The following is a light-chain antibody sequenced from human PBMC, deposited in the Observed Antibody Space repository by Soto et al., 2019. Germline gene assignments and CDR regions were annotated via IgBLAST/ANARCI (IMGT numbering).Light chain of an antibody. V-gene: IGLV2-14*01. J-gene: IGLJ1*01. CDR3: SSYTNINTRACV. Sequence: QSALTQPASVSGSPGQSITISCTGTSGDIGSYNRVSWYQQQPGKAPKLIIYEVTDRPSGVSNRFSGSKSGNTASLTISRLQAEDEAEYYCSSYTNINTRACVFGTGTKVTVL. CDR1: SGDIGSYNR. CDR2: EVT.